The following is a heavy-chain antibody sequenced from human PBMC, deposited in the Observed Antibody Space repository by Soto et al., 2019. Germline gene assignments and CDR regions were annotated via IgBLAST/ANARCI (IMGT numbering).Heavy chain of an antibody. CDR3: ARAPRDYEWLRAFDI. Sequence: QVQLQESGPGLVKPSQTLSLTCTVSGGSISSGGYYWSCIRQHPGKGLEWIGYIYYSGSTYYNPSLKSRVTISVDTSKNQFSLKLSSVTAADTAVYYCARAPRDYEWLRAFDIWGQGTMVTVSS. D-gene: IGHD3-3*01. CDR2: IYYSGST. CDR1: GGSISSGGYY. J-gene: IGHJ3*02. V-gene: IGHV4-31*03.